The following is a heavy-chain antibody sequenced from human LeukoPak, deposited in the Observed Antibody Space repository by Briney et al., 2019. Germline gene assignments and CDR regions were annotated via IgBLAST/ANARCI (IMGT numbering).Heavy chain of an antibody. CDR1: GFTFSSYS. J-gene: IGHJ4*02. V-gene: IGHV3-21*01. Sequence: GGSLRLSCAASGFTFSSYSMNWVRQAPGKGLEWVSSISSSSYIYYADSVKGRFTISRDNAKNSLYLQMNSLRAEDTAVYYCARDYEEVYFDYWGQGTLVTVSS. CDR3: ARDYEEVYFDY. CDR2: ISSSSYI. D-gene: IGHD3-16*01.